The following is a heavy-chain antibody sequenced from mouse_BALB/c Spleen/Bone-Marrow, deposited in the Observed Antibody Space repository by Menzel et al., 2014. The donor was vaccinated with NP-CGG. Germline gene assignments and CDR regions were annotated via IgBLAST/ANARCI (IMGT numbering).Heavy chain of an antibody. CDR3: ARYGNGLMDY. V-gene: IGHV14-3*02. CDR2: IYPANGDT. J-gene: IGHJ4*01. D-gene: IGHD2-1*01. CDR1: GFNIKDTY. Sequence: VPLPHSGSVLVKPGASVKLSCTASGFNIKDTYMHWVKQRPEQGLEWIGRIYPANGDTKYDPKFQGKATITADTSSNTAYLQLSSLTSEDTAVYYCARYGNGLMDYWGQGTSVTVSS.